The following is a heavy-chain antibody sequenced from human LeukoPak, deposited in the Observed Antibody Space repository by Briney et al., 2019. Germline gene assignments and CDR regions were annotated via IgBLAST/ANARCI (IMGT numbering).Heavy chain of an antibody. CDR2: IIPIFGTA. D-gene: IGHD3-3*01. CDR3: ARGQAFGVVTPTDYYYYMDV. J-gene: IGHJ6*03. V-gene: IGHV1-69*05. CDR1: GGTFSSYA. Sequence: ASVKVSCKASGGTFSSYAISWVRQAPGQGLEWMGGIIPIFGTANYAQKFQGGVTITTDESTSTAYMELSSLRSEDTAVYYCARGQAFGVVTPTDYYYYMDVWGKGTTVTVSS.